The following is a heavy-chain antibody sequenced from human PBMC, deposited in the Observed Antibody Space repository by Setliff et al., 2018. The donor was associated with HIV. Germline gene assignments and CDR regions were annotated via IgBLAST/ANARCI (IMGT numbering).Heavy chain of an antibody. CDR3: TKDYHVAATDY. CDR2: IKGDGSGA. Sequence: GGSLRLSCTASGFTFRDYWMHWVRQAPGKGLEWVSRIKGDGSGATYVDSVKGRFSISRDNTKNTLYLQMNSLRPEDTALYYCTKDYHVAATDYWGQGTLVTV. CDR1: GFTFRDYW. V-gene: IGHV3-74*01. J-gene: IGHJ4*02. D-gene: IGHD6-13*01.